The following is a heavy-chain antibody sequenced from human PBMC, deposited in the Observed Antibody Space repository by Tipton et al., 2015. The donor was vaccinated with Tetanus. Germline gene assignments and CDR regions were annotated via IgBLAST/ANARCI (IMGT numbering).Heavy chain of an antibody. D-gene: IGHD5-12*01. Sequence: TLSLTCGVYGGSFSGYYWSWIRQPPGKGLEWIGEINHSGSTNYNPSLKSRVTISVDTSKNQFSLKLSSVTAADTAVYYCARVGFGYSGYHFYGYWGQGTLVTVSS. J-gene: IGHJ4*02. V-gene: IGHV4-34*01. CDR1: GGSFSGYY. CDR3: ARVGFGYSGYHFYGY. CDR2: INHSGST.